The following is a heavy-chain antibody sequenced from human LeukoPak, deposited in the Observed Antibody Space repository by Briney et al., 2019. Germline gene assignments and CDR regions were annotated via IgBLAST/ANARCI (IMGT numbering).Heavy chain of an antibody. V-gene: IGHV3-23*01. CDR1: GFTFSGYA. D-gene: IGHD5-18*01. J-gene: IGHJ4*02. CDR3: AKAYGGFSYGDFDS. Sequence: RGSLRLSCAASGFTFSGYAMSWVRQAPGQGLEWVSTIGGSGVSTFFADSVKGRFTISRDNSKNTLHLQMNSLRAEDTAVYYCAKAYGGFSYGDFDSWGQGTLVTVSS. CDR2: IGGSGVST.